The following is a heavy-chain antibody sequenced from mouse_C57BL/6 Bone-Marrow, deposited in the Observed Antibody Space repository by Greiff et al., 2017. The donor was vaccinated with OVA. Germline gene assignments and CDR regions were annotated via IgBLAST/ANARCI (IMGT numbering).Heavy chain of an antibody. CDR1: GYTFTSYW. J-gene: IGHJ2*01. V-gene: IGHV1-69*01. CDR3: ARGGSSYCYFDD. Sequence: QVQLQQPGAELVMPGASVKLSCKASGYTFTSYWMHWVKQRPGQGLEWIGEIDPSDSYTNYNQKFKGKSTLTVDKSSSTAYMQLSSLTSEDSAVYYCARGGSSYCYFDDWGQGTTLTVSS. CDR2: IDPSDSYT. D-gene: IGHD1-1*01.